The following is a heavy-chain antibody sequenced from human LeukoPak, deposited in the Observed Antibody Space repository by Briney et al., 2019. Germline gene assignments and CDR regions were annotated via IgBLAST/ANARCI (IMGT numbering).Heavy chain of an antibody. CDR1: GGSFSGYY. D-gene: IGHD6-13*01. V-gene: IGHV4-34*01. CDR3: ARVPLVYSSSWYRLYYYYMDV. J-gene: IGHJ6*03. Sequence: SETLSLTCAVYGGSFSGYYWSWIRQPPGKGLEWIGEINHSGSTNYNPSLKSRVTISVDTSKNQFSLKLSSVTAADTAVYYCARVPLVYSSSWYRLYYYYMDVWGKGTTVTVSS. CDR2: INHSGST.